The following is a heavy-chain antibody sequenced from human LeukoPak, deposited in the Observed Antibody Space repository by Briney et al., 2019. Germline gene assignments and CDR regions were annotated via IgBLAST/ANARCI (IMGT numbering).Heavy chain of an antibody. CDR1: GGSISSYY. J-gene: IGHJ3*02. Sequence: SETLSLTCTVSGGSISSYYWSWIRQPPGKGLEWIGYIYYSGSTNYNPSLKSRVTISVDTSKNQFSLKLSSVTAADTAVYYCAWSSGWNDAFDIWGQGTMVTVSS. CDR3: AWSSGWNDAFDI. CDR2: IYYSGST. D-gene: IGHD6-19*01. V-gene: IGHV4-59*12.